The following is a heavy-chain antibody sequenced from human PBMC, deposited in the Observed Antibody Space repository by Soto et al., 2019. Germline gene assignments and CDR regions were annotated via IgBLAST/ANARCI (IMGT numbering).Heavy chain of an antibody. CDR3: ANLFYDFIWASYRSPMDV. J-gene: IGHJ6*03. D-gene: IGHD3-16*02. Sequence: EVQLLESGGGLVQPGGTLRLSCAASGFTFSSYAMSWVRQAPGKGLDCVSAISGSGGSTYYADSVKGRFTISRDNSKNILYLQMNSLRAEDTAVYYCANLFYDFIWASYRSPMDVWGKGTTVAVSS. CDR1: GFTFSSYA. CDR2: ISGSGGST. V-gene: IGHV3-23*01.